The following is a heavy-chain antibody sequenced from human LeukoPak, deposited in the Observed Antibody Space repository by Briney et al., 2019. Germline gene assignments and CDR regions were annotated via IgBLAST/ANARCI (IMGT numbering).Heavy chain of an antibody. CDR2: IYYSGST. Sequence: SETLSLTCTVSGGSISSSSYYWGWIRQPPGKGLEWIGSIYYSGSTCYNPSLKSRVTISVDTSKNQFSLKLSSVTAADTAVYYCARQEYQLLLSHWFDPWGQGTLVTVSS. J-gene: IGHJ5*02. V-gene: IGHV4-39*01. D-gene: IGHD2-2*01. CDR3: ARQEYQLLLSHWFDP. CDR1: GGSISSSSYY.